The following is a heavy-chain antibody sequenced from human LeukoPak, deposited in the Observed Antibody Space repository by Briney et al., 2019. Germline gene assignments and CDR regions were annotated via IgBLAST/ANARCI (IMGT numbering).Heavy chain of an antibody. Sequence: GGSLRLSCAASGFTFSDYYMGWIRQAPGKGLEWVSYISSSGSTIYYADSVKGRFTISRDNAKNSLYLQMNSLRAEDTAVYYCASDCSGGSCYFDYWGQGTLVTVSS. CDR1: GFTFSDYY. CDR3: ASDCSGGSCYFDY. CDR2: ISSSGSTI. J-gene: IGHJ4*02. V-gene: IGHV3-11*01. D-gene: IGHD2-15*01.